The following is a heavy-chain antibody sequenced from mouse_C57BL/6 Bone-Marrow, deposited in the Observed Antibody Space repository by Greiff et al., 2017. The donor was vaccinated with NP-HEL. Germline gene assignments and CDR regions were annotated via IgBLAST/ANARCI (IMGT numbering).Heavy chain of an antibody. V-gene: IGHV10-1*01. CDR3: VRHYFDY. CDR1: GFSFNTYA. CDR2: IRSKSNNYAT. Sequence: EVQLVESGGGLVQPKGSLKLSCAASGFSFNTYAMNWVRQAPGKGLEWVARIRSKSNNYATYYADSVKDRFTISRDESESMLYLQMNNVKTEATDMYYCVRHYFDYWGQGTTLTVSS. J-gene: IGHJ2*01.